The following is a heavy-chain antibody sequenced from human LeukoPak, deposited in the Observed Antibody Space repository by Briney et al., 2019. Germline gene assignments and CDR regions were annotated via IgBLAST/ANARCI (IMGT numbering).Heavy chain of an antibody. CDR3: AKVSGYAITGTTAGSYYYGMDV. Sequence: GGSLRLSCAASGFTLSSYGMHWVRQAPGKGLEWVAVISYDGSNKYYADSVKGRFTISRDNSKNTLYLQMNSLRAEDTAVYYCAKVSGYAITGTTAGSYYYGMDVWGKGTTVTVSS. CDR1: GFTLSSYG. D-gene: IGHD1-20*01. J-gene: IGHJ6*04. CDR2: ISYDGSNK. V-gene: IGHV3-30*18.